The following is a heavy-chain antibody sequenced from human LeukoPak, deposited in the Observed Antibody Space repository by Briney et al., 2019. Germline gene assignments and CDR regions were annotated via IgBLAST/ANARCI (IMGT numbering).Heavy chain of an antibody. CDR3: ARAYCGGDCYPVDY. Sequence: GGSLGLSCAASGFTFSSYAMHWVRQAPGKGLEWVAVISYDGSNKYYADSVKGRFTISRDNSKNTLYLQMNSLRAEDTAVYYCARAYCGGDCYPVDYWGQGTLVTVSS. V-gene: IGHV3-30-3*01. J-gene: IGHJ4*02. CDR2: ISYDGSNK. D-gene: IGHD2-21*02. CDR1: GFTFSSYA.